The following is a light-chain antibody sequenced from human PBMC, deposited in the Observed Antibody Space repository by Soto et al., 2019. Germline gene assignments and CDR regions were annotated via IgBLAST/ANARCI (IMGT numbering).Light chain of an antibody. CDR1: SSNIGSNT. CDR3: AAWDDSLNGVV. V-gene: IGLV1-44*01. J-gene: IGLJ2*01. Sequence: QSALTQPPSASGTPGQRVTISCSGSSSNIGSNTVNWYQQLPGTAPKLLIYSNNQRPSGVPDRFSGSKSGTSASRAISGLQSEDEADYYCAAWDDSLNGVVFGGGTKLTVL. CDR2: SNN.